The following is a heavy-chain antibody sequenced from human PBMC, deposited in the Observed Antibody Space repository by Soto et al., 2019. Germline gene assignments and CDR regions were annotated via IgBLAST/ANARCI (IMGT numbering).Heavy chain of an antibody. V-gene: IGHV3-23*01. J-gene: IGHJ3*02. CDR3: AIGFGIAVARRAFAI. CDR1: GLTFSSNA. CDR2: ISGSGGST. D-gene: IGHD6-19*01. Sequence: EVQLLEYGGGLVQPGGSLRLACAASGLTFSSNAMSWVRQPPGKGLEWVSAISGSGGSTYYAASVKGRLTITRDNSKNTLYRQLNSLKAADTAVYYCAIGFGIAVARRAFAIWGQGTTVAV.